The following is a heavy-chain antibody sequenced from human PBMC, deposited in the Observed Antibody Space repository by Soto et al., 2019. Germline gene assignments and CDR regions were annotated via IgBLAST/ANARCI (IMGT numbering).Heavy chain of an antibody. J-gene: IGHJ4*02. D-gene: IGHD3-10*01. CDR1: GFTFSSYA. Sequence: HPGGPLRLSCAASGFTFSSYAMSWVRQAPGKGLEWVSAISGSGGSTYYADSVKGRFTISRDNSKNTLYLQMNSLRAEDTAVYYCANFSWFGELLTYFDYWGQGTLVTVSS. CDR3: ANFSWFGELLTYFDY. CDR2: ISGSGGST. V-gene: IGHV3-23*01.